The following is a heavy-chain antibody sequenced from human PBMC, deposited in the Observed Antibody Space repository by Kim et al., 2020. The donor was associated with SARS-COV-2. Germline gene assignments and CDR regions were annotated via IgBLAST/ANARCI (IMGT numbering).Heavy chain of an antibody. CDR3: ARVRLPDIVVVPAAYRFDP. D-gene: IGHD2-2*01. V-gene: IGHV1-18*04. CDR2: ISAYNGNT. CDR1: GYTFTSYG. J-gene: IGHJ5*02. Sequence: ASVKVSCKASGYTFTSYGISWVRQAPGQGLEWMGWISAYNGNTNYAQKLQGRVTMTTDTSTSTAYMELRSLRSDDTAVYYCARVRLPDIVVVPAAYRFDPWGQGTLVTVSS.